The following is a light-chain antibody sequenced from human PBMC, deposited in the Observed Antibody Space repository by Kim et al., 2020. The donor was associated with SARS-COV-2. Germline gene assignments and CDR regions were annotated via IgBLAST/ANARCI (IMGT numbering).Light chain of an antibody. Sequence: EKVMTQSPATLSVSPGERATLSCRASESVSNDLAWYQQKPGQAPRLLIYGASTRATGIPARFSGSGSGTEFTLTINRLQSEDFAVYYCQQYSNWPLTFGPGTKVDIK. CDR2: GAS. V-gene: IGKV3-15*01. J-gene: IGKJ3*01. CDR1: ESVSND. CDR3: QQYSNWPLT.